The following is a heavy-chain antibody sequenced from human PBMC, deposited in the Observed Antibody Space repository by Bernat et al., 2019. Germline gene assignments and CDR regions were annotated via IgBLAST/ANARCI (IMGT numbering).Heavy chain of an antibody. CDR3: AKDGYSSGWSLNYYYYMDV. CDR1: GFTFSSYG. J-gene: IGHJ6*03. V-gene: IGHV3-30*18. Sequence: QVQLVESGGGVVQPGRSLRLSCAASGFTFSSYGMHWVRQAPGKGLEWVAVISYDGSNKYYADSVKGRFTISRDNSKNTLYLQMNSLRAEDTAVYYCAKDGYSSGWSLNYYYYMDVWGKGTTLTVSS. D-gene: IGHD6-19*01. CDR2: ISYDGSNK.